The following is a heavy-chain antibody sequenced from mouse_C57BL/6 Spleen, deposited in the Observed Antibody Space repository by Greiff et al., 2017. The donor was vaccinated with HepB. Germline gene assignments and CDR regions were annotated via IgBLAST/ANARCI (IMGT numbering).Heavy chain of an antibody. D-gene: IGHD2-4*01. V-gene: IGHV5-4*03. CDR3: AKRGYDYDGVYAMDY. CDR1: GFTFSSYA. Sequence: EVMLVESGGGLVKPGGSLKLSCAASGFTFSSYAMSWVRQTPEKRLEWVATISDGGSYTYYPDNVKGRFTISRDNAKNNLYLQMSHLKSEDTAMYYCAKRGYDYDGVYAMDYWGQGTSVTVSS. CDR2: ISDGGSYT. J-gene: IGHJ4*01.